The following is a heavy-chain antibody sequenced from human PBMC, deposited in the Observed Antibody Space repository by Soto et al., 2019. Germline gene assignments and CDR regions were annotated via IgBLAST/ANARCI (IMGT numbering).Heavy chain of an antibody. Sequence: ASVKVSCKASGYIFTDYYMHWVRQAPGQELGWMGRINPNSGGTNYAQKFQGRVTMTMDTSISTAYTELSSLRSDDTAVFYCARLMHYSHSGGSSHSGFDMWGQGTLVTVSS. CDR3: ARLMHYSHSGGSSHSGFDM. CDR2: INPNSGGT. CDR1: GYIFTDYY. V-gene: IGHV1-2*06. J-gene: IGHJ3*02. D-gene: IGHD2-21*01.